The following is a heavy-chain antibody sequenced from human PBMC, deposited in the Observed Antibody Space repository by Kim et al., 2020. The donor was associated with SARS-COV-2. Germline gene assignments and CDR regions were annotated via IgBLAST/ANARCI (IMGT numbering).Heavy chain of an antibody. CDR3: ARHGRGPDFDY. CDR2: IYYSGST. Sequence: SETLSLTCTVSGGSISSSSYYWGWIRQPPGKGLEWIGSIYYSGSTYYNPSLKSRVTTSVDTSKNQFSLKLSSVTAADTAVYYCARHGRGPDFDYWGQGTLVTVSS. CDR1: GGSISSSSYY. V-gene: IGHV4-39*01. J-gene: IGHJ4*02.